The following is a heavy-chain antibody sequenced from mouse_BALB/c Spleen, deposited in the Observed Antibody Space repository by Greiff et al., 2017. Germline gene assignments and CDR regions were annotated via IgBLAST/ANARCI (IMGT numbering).Heavy chain of an antibody. Sequence: EVKLVESGPGLVKPSQSLSLTCTVTGYSITSDYAWNWIRQFPGNKLEWMGYISYSGSTSYNPSLKSRISITRDTSKNQFFLQLNSVTTEDTATYYCAGDWDYFDYWGQGTTLTVSS. CDR1: GYSITSDYA. CDR3: AGDWDYFDY. CDR2: ISYSGST. D-gene: IGHD4-1*01. V-gene: IGHV3-2*02. J-gene: IGHJ2*01.